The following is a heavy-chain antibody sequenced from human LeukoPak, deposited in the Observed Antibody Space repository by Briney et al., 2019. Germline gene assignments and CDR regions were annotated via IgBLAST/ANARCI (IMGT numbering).Heavy chain of an antibody. CDR2: IDYSGNT. V-gene: IGHV4-59*12. D-gene: IGHD3-22*01. CDR1: GVSISTYY. J-gene: IGHJ4*02. Sequence: SETLSLTCTVSGVSISTYYWTWIGQPPGKGLEWIGNIDYSGNTKYNPSLKSRVTISVDTSKNHFSLKLSSVTAADTAVYYCARWYYDSSGYRYFDYWGQGTLVIVSS. CDR3: ARWYYDSSGYRYFDY.